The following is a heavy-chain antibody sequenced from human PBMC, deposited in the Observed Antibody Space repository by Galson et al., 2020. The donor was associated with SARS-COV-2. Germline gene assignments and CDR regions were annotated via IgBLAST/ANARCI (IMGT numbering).Heavy chain of an antibody. CDR1: GFTFSSYA. J-gene: IGHJ4*02. Sequence: TGGSLRLSCAASGFTFSSYAMTWVRQAPGKGLEWVTTITGNADKTYYADSVQGRFTISRDNSKNTVYVQMNSLSAEDTVIYYCAKEKWNFHRSDFDYWGQGTLVTVSS. V-gene: IGHV3-23*01. CDR3: AKEKWNFHRSDFDY. D-gene: IGHD1-7*01. CDR2: ITGNADKT.